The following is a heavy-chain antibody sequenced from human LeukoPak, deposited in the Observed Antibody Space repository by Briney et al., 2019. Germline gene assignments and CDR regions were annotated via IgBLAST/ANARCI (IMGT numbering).Heavy chain of an antibody. J-gene: IGHJ4*02. CDR1: GGSISSGGYY. D-gene: IGHD3-3*01. CDR2: IYHSGST. V-gene: IGHV4-30-2*01. Sequence: SQTLSLTCTVSGGSISSGGYYWSWIRQPPGKGLEWIGYIYHSGSTYYNPSLKSRVTISVDRSKNQFSLKLSSVTAADTAVYYCASYRPNYDFWSGYYTGFFDYWGQGTLVTVSS. CDR3: ASYRPNYDFWSGYYTGFFDY.